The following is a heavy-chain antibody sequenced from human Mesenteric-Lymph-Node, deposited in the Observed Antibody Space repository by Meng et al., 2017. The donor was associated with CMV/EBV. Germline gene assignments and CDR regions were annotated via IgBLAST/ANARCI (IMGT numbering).Heavy chain of an antibody. Sequence: SETLSLTCTVSGGSISSSSYYWGWIRQPPGKGLEWIGSIYYSGSTYYNPSLKSRVTISVDTSKNQFSLKLSSVTAADTAVYYCARKGLLSDFDYWGQGTLVTVSS. J-gene: IGHJ4*02. CDR2: IYYSGST. D-gene: IGHD2-15*01. V-gene: IGHV4-39*07. CDR1: GGSISSSSYY. CDR3: ARKGLLSDFDY.